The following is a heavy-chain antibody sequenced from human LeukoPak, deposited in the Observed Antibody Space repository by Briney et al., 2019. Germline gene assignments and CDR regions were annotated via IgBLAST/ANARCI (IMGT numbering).Heavy chain of an antibody. J-gene: IGHJ4*02. CDR3: ALYDYIWGSYSPLDY. CDR2: INPNSGGT. CDR1: GYTFTGYY. V-gene: IGHV1-2*02. D-gene: IGHD3-16*01. Sequence: GASVKVSCKASGYTFTGYYMHWVRQAPGQGLEWMGWINPNSGGTNYAQKFQGRVTMTRDTSISTAYMELSRLRSDDTAAYYCALYDYIWGSYSPLDYWGQGTLVTVSS.